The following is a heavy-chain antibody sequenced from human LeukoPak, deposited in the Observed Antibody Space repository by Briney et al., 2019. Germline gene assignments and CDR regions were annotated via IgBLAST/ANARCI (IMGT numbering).Heavy chain of an antibody. CDR3: AKAKVPAATDYNWFDH. V-gene: IGHV3-30*02. CDR2: IRYDGSNK. J-gene: IGHJ5*02. D-gene: IGHD2-2*01. Sequence: PGGSLRLSCAASGFTFSSYGMHWVRQAPGKGLEWVAFIRYDGSNKYYADSVKGRFTISRDNSKNTLYLQMNSLRAEDTAVYYCAKAKVPAATDYNWFDHWGQGTLVTVSS. CDR1: GFTFSSYG.